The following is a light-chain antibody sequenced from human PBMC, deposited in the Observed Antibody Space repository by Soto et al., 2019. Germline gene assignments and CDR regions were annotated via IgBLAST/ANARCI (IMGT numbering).Light chain of an antibody. CDR2: GAS. V-gene: IGKV3-15*01. Sequence: EIVLTQSPGTLSLSPGERATLSCRASQSVSSKLAWYQQKPGQAPRLLIYGASTRATGIPARFSGSGSGTEFTLTISSLQSEDFAIYYCQQYKNWPPITFGQGTRLEIK. J-gene: IGKJ5*01. CDR3: QQYKNWPPIT. CDR1: QSVSSK.